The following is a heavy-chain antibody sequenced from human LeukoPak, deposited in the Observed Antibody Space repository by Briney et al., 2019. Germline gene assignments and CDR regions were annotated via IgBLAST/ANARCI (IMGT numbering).Heavy chain of an antibody. Sequence: GGSLRLSCAASGFTVSSNYMSWVRQAPGKGLEWVSAISGSGGSTYYADSVKGRFTISRDNSKNTLYLQMNSLRAEDTAVYYCAKDLWLGWYFDLWGRGTLVTVSS. CDR3: AKDLWLGWYFDL. CDR2: ISGSGGST. J-gene: IGHJ2*01. CDR1: GFTVSSNY. D-gene: IGHD2/OR15-2a*01. V-gene: IGHV3-23*01.